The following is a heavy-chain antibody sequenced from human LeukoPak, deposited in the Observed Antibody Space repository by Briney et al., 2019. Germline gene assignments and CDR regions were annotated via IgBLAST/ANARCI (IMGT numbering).Heavy chain of an antibody. Sequence: GGSLRLSCAASGFTFSSYSMNWVRQAPGKGLEWVSYISSSSSTIYYADSVKGRFTISRDNAKNSLYLQMNSLRAEDTAVYYCARGLRDTAMADRDYWGQGTLVTVSS. D-gene: IGHD5-18*01. CDR2: ISSSSSTI. CDR1: GFTFSSYS. J-gene: IGHJ4*02. CDR3: ARGLRDTAMADRDY. V-gene: IGHV3-48*04.